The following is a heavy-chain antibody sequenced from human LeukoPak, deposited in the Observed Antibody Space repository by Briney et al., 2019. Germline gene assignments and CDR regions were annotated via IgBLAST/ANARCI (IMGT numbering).Heavy chain of an antibody. CDR1: GFTFSSYS. V-gene: IGHV3-48*02. CDR2: ISSSSSTI. J-gene: IGHJ4*02. D-gene: IGHD2-15*01. Sequence: GGSLRLSCAASGFTFSSYSMNWVRQAPGKGLEWVSYISSSSSTIYYADSVKGRFTISRDNAKNSLYLQMNSLRDEDTAVYYCARFCSGGSCYPGDYWGQGTLVTVSS. CDR3: ARFCSGGSCYPGDY.